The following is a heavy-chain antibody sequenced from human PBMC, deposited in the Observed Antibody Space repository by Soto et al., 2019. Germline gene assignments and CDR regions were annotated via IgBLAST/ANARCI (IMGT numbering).Heavy chain of an antibody. Sequence: ASVKVSCKASGYTFTSYAMHWVRQAPGQRLEWMGWINAGNGNTKYSQKLQGRDTINRDTSASTAYMKLSSLRTEDKAVYYSAIGYAQMATEITIFGVVILPNYYYGMDVWGQGTTVTVSS. V-gene: IGHV1-3*01. CDR3: AIGYAQMATEITIFGVVILPNYYYGMDV. CDR1: GYTFTSYA. J-gene: IGHJ6*02. CDR2: INAGNGNT. D-gene: IGHD3-3*01.